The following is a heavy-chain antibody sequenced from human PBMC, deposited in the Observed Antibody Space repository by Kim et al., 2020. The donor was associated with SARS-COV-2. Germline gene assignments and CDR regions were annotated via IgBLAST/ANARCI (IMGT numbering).Heavy chain of an antibody. V-gene: IGHV4-39*07. CDR3: ARDRRYYDSSGSQIFDY. J-gene: IGHJ4*02. Sequence: LKGRVTISVDTSKNQFSLKLSSVTAADTAVYYCARDRRYYDSSGSQIFDYWGQGTLVTVSS. D-gene: IGHD3-22*01.